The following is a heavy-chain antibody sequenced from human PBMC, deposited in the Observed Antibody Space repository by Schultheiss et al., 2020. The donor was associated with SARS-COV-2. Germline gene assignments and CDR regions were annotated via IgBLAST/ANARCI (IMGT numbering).Heavy chain of an antibody. CDR3: ARGGRLWFGQGWFDP. Sequence: SETLSLTCTVSGGSISSYYWSWIRQPAGKGLEWIGRIYTSGSTNYNPSLKSRVTISVDTSKNQFSLKLSSVTAADTAVYYCARGGRLWFGQGWFDPWGQGTLVTVSS. CDR1: GGSISSYY. J-gene: IGHJ5*02. D-gene: IGHD3-10*01. CDR2: IYTSGST. V-gene: IGHV4-4*07.